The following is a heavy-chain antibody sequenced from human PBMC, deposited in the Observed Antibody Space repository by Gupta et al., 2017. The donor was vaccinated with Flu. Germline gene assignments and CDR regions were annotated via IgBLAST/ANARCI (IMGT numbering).Heavy chain of an antibody. V-gene: IGHV3-30*18. Sequence: QERVVESGGGVVQPGTSLRLSCAAPGFSFRNYGMHWVRQAPGKGLEWVAVISHDGSNYYHTDSVKGRFTISRDNSKNTLYLQMSSLRTEDTAVYYCAKDWRWNNNNYGMNVWGRGTTVTVSS. D-gene: IGHD5-24*01. CDR2: ISHDGSNY. J-gene: IGHJ6*02. CDR3: AKDWRWNNNNYGMNV. CDR1: GFSFRNYG.